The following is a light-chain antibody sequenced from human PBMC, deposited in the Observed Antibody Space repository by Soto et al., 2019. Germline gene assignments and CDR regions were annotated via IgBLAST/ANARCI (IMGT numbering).Light chain of an antibody. J-gene: IGKJ1*01. Sequence: IQLTQSPSSLSEYVGDRVTITCRPSQGISSYLAWYQQKPGKAPKLLIYAASTLQRGVPSRFSGCGSGTDFTLTISSLQAEDSAVYFCQQYNNWPTWTVGQVTKVDIK. V-gene: IGKV1-9*01. CDR3: QQYNNWPTWT. CDR1: QGISSY. CDR2: AAS.